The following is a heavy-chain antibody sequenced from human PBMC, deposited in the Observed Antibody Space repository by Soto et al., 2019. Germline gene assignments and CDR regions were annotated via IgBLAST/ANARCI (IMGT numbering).Heavy chain of an antibody. V-gene: IGHV4-31*02. D-gene: IGHD6-19*01. CDR3: ARVKIAVAGVDP. CDR2: IYYSGST. Sequence: LCGGSISSGGYYWSWIRQHPGKGLEWIGYIYYSGSTYYNPSLKSRVTISVDTSKNQFSLKLSSVTAADTAVYYCARVKIAVAGVDPWGQGTLVTVSS. CDR1: GGSISSGGYY. J-gene: IGHJ5*02.